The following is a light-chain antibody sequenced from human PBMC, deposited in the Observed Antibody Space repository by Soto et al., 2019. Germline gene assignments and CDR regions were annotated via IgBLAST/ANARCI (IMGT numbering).Light chain of an antibody. Sequence: DIQMTQSPSSLSASVGDRVTITCRASQGNSNYLAWYQQKPGKAPKLLIYDASTLQSGVPSRFSGSGSGTDFTLTITSLQPEDVATYYCQKFDDVPPTFGGGTKVEIK. J-gene: IGKJ4*02. CDR3: QKFDDVPPT. CDR2: DAS. CDR1: QGNSNY. V-gene: IGKV1-27*01.